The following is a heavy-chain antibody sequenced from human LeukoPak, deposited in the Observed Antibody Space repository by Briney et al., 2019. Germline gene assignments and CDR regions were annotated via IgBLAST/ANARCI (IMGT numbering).Heavy chain of an antibody. D-gene: IGHD4-17*01. CDR3: ARGHYGDYVYAFDI. Sequence: PSETLSLTCTVSGGSISSSSYYWGWIRQPPGKGLEWIGSIYYSGSTYYNPSLKSRVTISVDTSKNQFSLKLSSVTAADTAVYYCARGHYGDYVYAFDIWGQGTTVTVSS. V-gene: IGHV4-39*07. CDR2: IYYSGST. J-gene: IGHJ3*02. CDR1: GGSISSSSYY.